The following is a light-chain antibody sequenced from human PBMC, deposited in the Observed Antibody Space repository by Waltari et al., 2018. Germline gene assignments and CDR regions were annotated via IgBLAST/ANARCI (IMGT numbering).Light chain of an antibody. Sequence: DIQMTQSPSSLSASVGDRVTITCRASQSISNYLNWYQQKPGEAPKLLIFAASRLQSGVPSRFSGSGSGTDFTLTINNLQPEDCATYYCQQRYTTWTFGQGTRVEIK. J-gene: IGKJ1*01. V-gene: IGKV1-39*01. CDR2: AAS. CDR3: QQRYTTWT. CDR1: QSISNY.